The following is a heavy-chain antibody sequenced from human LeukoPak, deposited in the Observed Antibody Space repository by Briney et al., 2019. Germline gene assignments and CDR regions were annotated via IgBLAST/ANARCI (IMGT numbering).Heavy chain of an antibody. J-gene: IGHJ6*02. CDR2: IYTSGST. CDR1: GGSISSYY. Sequence: SETLSLTCTVSGGSISSYYWSWIRQPAGKGLEWIGRIYTSGSTNYNPSLKSRVTISVDTSKNQFSLKLSSVTAADTAVYYCARAYSSSSAGLRYYGMDVWGQGTTVTVSS. CDR3: ARAYSSSSAGLRYYGMDV. D-gene: IGHD6-6*01. V-gene: IGHV4-4*07.